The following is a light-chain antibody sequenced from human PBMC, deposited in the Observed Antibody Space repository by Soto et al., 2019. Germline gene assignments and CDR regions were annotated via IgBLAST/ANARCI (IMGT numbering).Light chain of an antibody. V-gene: IGKV3-20*01. CDR3: QQYGSSPWT. CDR2: DAS. CDR1: QSVSSSY. J-gene: IGKJ1*01. Sequence: EIVLTQSPGTLSLSPGERATLSCRASQSVSSSYLAWYQQKSGQAPRLLIYDASNRATGIQGRFSGSGSGTDFTLTISRLEPEDFAVYYCQQYGSSPWTFGQGTKVDIK.